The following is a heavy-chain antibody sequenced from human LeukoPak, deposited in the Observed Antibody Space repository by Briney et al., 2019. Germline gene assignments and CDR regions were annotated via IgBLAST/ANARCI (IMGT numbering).Heavy chain of an antibody. CDR3: ARLVAGGTGWFDP. CDR1: GFTFSSYW. CDR2: INSDGSST. Sequence: GGSLRLSCAASGFTFSSYWMHWVRQAPGKGLVWVSRINSDGSSTYYADSVKGRFTISRDNSKNTLYLQMNSLRADDTALYYCARLVAGGTGWFDPWGQGTLVTVSS. D-gene: IGHD2-15*01. V-gene: IGHV3-74*01. J-gene: IGHJ5*02.